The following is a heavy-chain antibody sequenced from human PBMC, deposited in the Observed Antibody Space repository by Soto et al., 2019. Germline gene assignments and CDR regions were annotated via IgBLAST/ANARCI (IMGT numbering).Heavy chain of an antibody. CDR2: INAGNGNT. V-gene: IGHV1-3*01. Sequence: ASVKVSCKASGYTFTSYAMHWVRQAPGQRLEWMGWINAGNGNTKYSQNFQGRVTITRDTSASTVYLDLSSLSSEGTAFYYCARTGLSGSYDYWGQGTLVTVSS. D-gene: IGHD3-22*01. J-gene: IGHJ4*02. CDR3: ARTGLSGSYDY. CDR1: GYTFTSYA.